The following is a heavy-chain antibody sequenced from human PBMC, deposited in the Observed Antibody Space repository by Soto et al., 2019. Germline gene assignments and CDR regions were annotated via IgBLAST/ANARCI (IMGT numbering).Heavy chain of an antibody. J-gene: IGHJ6*02. Sequence: SGTLSLTRTVSGVSSSRGDHFWTWIRQPPGKGLECIGYIYYSSTTYYNPSHKSRPTTTVDTTNTQFPLKLSSVTAANTAVYYCARNRAKWNDYYYYRMDVWGQGTPVTVSS. CDR2: IYYSSTT. D-gene: IGHD1-20*01. V-gene: IGHV4-30-4*01. CDR3: ARNRAKWNDYYYYRMDV. CDR1: GVSSSRGDHF.